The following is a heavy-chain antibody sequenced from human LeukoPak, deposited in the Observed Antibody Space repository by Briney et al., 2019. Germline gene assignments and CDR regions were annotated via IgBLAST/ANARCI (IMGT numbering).Heavy chain of an antibody. CDR1: GFTVSSNY. CDR2: IYSGGST. D-gene: IGHD6-19*01. CDR3: AAAKQWLVPDY. Sequence: GGSLRLSCAASGFTVSSNYMTWVRQAPGTGLEWVSVIYSGGSTYYADSVKGRFTISRDNSKNTLYFQMNSLRAEDTAVYYCAAAKQWLVPDYWGQGTLVTVSS. J-gene: IGHJ4*02. V-gene: IGHV3-53*01.